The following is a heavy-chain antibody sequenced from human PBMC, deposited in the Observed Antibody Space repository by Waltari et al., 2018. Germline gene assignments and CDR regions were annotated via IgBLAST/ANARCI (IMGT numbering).Heavy chain of an antibody. Sequence: QVQLQESGPGLVKPSETLSLPCTVPGGSISSYYWSWIRQPAGKGLEGIGRIYTSGSTNYNPSLKSRVTMSVDTSKNQFSLKLSSVTTADTAVYYCAREPGTYCGGDCYPNWFDPWGQGTLVTVSS. CDR3: AREPGTYCGGDCYPNWFDP. J-gene: IGHJ5*02. CDR1: GGSISSYY. V-gene: IGHV4-4*07. D-gene: IGHD2-21*01. CDR2: IYTSGST.